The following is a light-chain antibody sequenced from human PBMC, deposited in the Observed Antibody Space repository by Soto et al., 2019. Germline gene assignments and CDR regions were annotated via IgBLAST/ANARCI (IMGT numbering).Light chain of an antibody. V-gene: IGKV1-33*01. CDR2: DAS. J-gene: IGKJ5*01. CDR3: QQYENLPT. CDR1: QNINNY. Sequence: DIQMTHSPSSLSASVGDIVTITCQASQNINNYLNWYQQKPGRAPKLLIYDASNLEAGVPSRFRGSGSGTDFTFTISRLQPEDIATYYCQQYENLPTCGQGTRREIK.